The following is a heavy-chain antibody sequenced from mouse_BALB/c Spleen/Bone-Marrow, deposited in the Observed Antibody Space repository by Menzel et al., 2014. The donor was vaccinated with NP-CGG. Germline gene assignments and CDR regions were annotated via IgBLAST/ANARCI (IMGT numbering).Heavy chain of an antibody. CDR2: ISYSGST. V-gene: IGHV3-8*02. CDR1: GDSITSGY. Sequence: EVKLVESGPSLVKPSQALSLTCSVTGDSITSGYWNWIRKFPGNKLEHMGYISYSGSTYYNPSLKSRISITRDTSKNQFYLQLNSVTTEDTATYYCARWGGYGNYDAMDYWGQGTSVTVSS. CDR3: ARWGGYGNYDAMDY. J-gene: IGHJ4*01. D-gene: IGHD2-10*02.